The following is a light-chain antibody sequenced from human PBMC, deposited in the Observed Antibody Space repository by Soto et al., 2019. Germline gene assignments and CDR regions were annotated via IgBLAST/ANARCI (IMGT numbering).Light chain of an antibody. V-gene: IGLV2-14*01. J-gene: IGLJ1*01. CDR1: SSDVGGYNY. CDR2: EVS. CDR3: SSYTSSSTLYV. Sequence: QSALTQPASVSVSPGQSITISCTGTSSDVGGYNYVSWYQQHPGKAPKLMIYEVSNRPSGVSNRFSGSKSGNTASLTISGLQAEDEADYYCSSYTSSSTLYVFGTGTKVTVL.